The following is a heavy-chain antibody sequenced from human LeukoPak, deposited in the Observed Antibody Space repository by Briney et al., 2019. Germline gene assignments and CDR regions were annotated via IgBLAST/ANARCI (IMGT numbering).Heavy chain of an antibody. D-gene: IGHD2-2*02. V-gene: IGHV1-58*02. CDR1: GFTFSNSA. J-gene: IGHJ5*02. CDR2: IGVAGGNT. Sequence: SVKVSCKASGFTFSNSAIQWVRQARGQRLEWIGWIGVAGGNTNYAQTLQGRITITRDMSTSTAYMELTSLRSDDTAVYYCAKDWGGCSSTSCYTAGFDPWGQGTLVTVSS. CDR3: AKDWGGCSSTSCYTAGFDP.